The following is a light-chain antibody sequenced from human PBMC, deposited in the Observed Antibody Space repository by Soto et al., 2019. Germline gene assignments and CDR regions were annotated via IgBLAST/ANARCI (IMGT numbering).Light chain of an antibody. J-gene: IGLJ3*02. Sequence: QSVLTQPPSVSGAPGSRVTISCTVSSSNNGAGYDVHWYQQLPGTAPKLLIYGNSNRPSGVPDRFSGSKSGTSASLAITGLQVEDEADYYCQSCDSSLRALFGGGTQLTVL. CDR3: QSCDSSLRAL. CDR1: SSNNGAGYD. CDR2: GNS. V-gene: IGLV1-40*01.